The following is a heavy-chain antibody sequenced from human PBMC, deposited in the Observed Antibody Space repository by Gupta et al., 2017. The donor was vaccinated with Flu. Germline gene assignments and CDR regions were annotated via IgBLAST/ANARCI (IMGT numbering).Heavy chain of an antibody. J-gene: IGHJ4*02. CDR1: GFTFNNYA. V-gene: IGHV3-23*01. CDR3: ARVAIVVVPSGYPDY. Sequence: EVQLLESGGGLVQPGGSLRLSCSASGFTFNNYAMSWVRQAPGKGLEWVSAISGSGGGTYYADSVKGRFTISRDNSKNTLYLQMNSLRADDTAFYFCARVAIVVVPSGYPDYWGQGALVTVSS. CDR2: ISGSGGGT. D-gene: IGHD2-2*03.